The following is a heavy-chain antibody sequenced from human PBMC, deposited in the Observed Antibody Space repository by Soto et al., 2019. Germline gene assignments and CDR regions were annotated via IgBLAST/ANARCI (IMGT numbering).Heavy chain of an antibody. D-gene: IGHD3-3*01. J-gene: IGHJ4*02. CDR2: IYHSGST. V-gene: IGHV4-30-2*01. Sequence: SETLSLTCAVSGGSISSGGYSWSWIRQPPGKGLEWIGYIYHSGSTYYNPSLKSRVTISVDRSKNQFSLKLSSVTAADTAVYYCARGKGFWSGYPYYFDYWGQGTLVTVSS. CDR3: ARGKGFWSGYPYYFDY. CDR1: GGSISSGGYS.